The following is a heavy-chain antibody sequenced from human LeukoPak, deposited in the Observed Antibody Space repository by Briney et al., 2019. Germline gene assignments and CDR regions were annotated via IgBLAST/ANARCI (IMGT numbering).Heavy chain of an antibody. Sequence: PSETLSLTCAVSGGSISSGGYSWSWIRQPPGKGLEWIGYIYHSGSTYYNPSLKSRVTISVDRSKNQFSLKLSSVTAADTAVYYCARASGYSYESFDYWGQGTLVTVSS. CDR3: ARASGYSYESFDY. D-gene: IGHD5-18*01. V-gene: IGHV4-30-2*01. CDR2: IYHSGST. J-gene: IGHJ4*02. CDR1: GGSISSGGYS.